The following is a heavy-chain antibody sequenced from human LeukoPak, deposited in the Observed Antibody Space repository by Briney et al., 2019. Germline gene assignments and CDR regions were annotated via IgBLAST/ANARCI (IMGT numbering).Heavy chain of an antibody. CDR1: GGTFSSYA. D-gene: IGHD6-13*01. CDR2: IIPIFGTA. J-gene: IGHJ4*02. V-gene: IGHV1-69*05. Sequence: SVKVSCKASGGTFSSYAISWVRQAPGQGLEWMGRIIPIFGTANYAQKFQGRVTITTDESTSTAYMELSSPRSEDTAVYYCARDKNKVGSSWYFPNFDYWGQGTLVTVSS. CDR3: ARDKNKVGSSWYFPNFDY.